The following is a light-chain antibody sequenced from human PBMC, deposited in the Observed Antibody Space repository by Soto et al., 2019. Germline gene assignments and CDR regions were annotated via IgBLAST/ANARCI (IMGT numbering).Light chain of an antibody. CDR1: SSDVGGYNY. CDR2: DVS. V-gene: IGLV2-14*01. J-gene: IGLJ2*01. Sequence: QSALTQPASVSGSPGQSITISCTGTSSDVGGYNYVSWYQQHPGKAPKLMIYDVSNRPSGVSNRFSGSKSGNTASLTISWLQAEDEADSYCISYTSSSTLVVFGGGTQLTVL. CDR3: ISYTSSSTLVV.